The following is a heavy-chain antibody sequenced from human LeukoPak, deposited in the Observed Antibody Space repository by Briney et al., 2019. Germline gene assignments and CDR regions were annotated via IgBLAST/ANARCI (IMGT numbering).Heavy chain of an antibody. CDR2: ISYDGSNK. Sequence: GGSLRLSCAASGFTFSSYAMHWVRQAPGKGLEWVAVISYDGSNKYYADSVKGGFTISRDNSKNTLYLQMNSLRAEDTAVYYCARLPFGRIAVAGIDYWGQGTLVTVSS. CDR1: GFTFSSYA. V-gene: IGHV3-30-3*01. CDR3: ARLPFGRIAVAGIDY. J-gene: IGHJ4*02. D-gene: IGHD6-19*01.